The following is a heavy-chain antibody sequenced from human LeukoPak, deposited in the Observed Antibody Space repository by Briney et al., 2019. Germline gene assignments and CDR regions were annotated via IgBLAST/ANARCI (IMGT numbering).Heavy chain of an antibody. CDR2: IKSDVSST. Sequence: GGSLRLSCAASGFTFSTSWMHWVRQAPGKGLVWVARIKSDVSSTDYADSVKGRFTISRDDANNILYLQMNSLRAEDTAVYYCTAIRPDYWGQGTVVTVSS. D-gene: IGHD2-21*02. J-gene: IGHJ4*02. CDR1: GFTFSTSW. V-gene: IGHV3-74*01. CDR3: TAIRPDY.